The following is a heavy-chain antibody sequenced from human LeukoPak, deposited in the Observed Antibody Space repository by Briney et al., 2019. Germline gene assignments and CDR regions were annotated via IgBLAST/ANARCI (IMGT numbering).Heavy chain of an antibody. CDR2: IYYSGST. CDR1: GGSINNYY. V-gene: IGHV4-59*13. D-gene: IGHD7-27*01. Sequence: TPSETLSLTCTVSGGSINNYYWSWIRQPPGKGLEWIGYIYYSGSTNYNPSLKSRVSISVDTSENQFSLKLSSVTAADTAVYYCARDSWGLMYYFDFWGQGTLVTVS. CDR3: ARDSWGLMYYFDF. J-gene: IGHJ4*02.